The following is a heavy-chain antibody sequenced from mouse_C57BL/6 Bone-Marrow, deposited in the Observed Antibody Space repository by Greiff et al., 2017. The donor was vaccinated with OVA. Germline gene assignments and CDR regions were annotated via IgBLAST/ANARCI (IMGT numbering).Heavy chain of an antibody. D-gene: IGHD1-1*01. V-gene: IGHV1-53*01. Sequence: VQLQQPGTELVKPGASVKLSCKASGYTFTSYWMHWVKQRPGQGLEWIGNINPSNGGTNYNEKFKSKATLTVDKSSSTAYMQLSSLTSEDSAVYYWARSDYYGSSYLDYWGQGTTLTVSS. J-gene: IGHJ2*01. CDR1: GYTFTSYW. CDR3: ARSDYYGSSYLDY. CDR2: INPSNGGT.